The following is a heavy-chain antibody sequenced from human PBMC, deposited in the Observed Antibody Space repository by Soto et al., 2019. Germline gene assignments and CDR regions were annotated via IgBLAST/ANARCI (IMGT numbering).Heavy chain of an antibody. CDR3: VRHQRYSSGWYIDY. V-gene: IGHV4-39*01. CDR1: GGSINSAHYY. D-gene: IGHD6-19*01. CDR2: VYYRGTT. Sequence: QLQLQESGPGLVKPSETLSLTCTVSGGSINSAHYYWGWIRQPPGKGLEWIGNVYYRGTTYYNPSLKGRVTISVDTSKNQFSLKLSSVTAADSAVFFCVRHQRYSSGWYIDYWGQGTPVTASS. J-gene: IGHJ4*02.